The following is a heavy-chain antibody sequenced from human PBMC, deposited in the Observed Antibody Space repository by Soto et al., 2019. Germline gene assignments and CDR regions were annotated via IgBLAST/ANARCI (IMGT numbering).Heavy chain of an antibody. J-gene: IGHJ5*02. D-gene: IGHD6-13*01. CDR2: IYHSGST. V-gene: IGHV4-4*02. Sequence: SETLSLTCAVSGGSISSSNWWSWVRQPPGKGLEWIGEIYHSGSTNYNPSLKSRVTISVDKSKNQFSLKLSSVTAADTAVYYCARDQGSSWESVWFDPWGQGTLVT. CDR1: GGSISSSNW. CDR3: ARDQGSSWESVWFDP.